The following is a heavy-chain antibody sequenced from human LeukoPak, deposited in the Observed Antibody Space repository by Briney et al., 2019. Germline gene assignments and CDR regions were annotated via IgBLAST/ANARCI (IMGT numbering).Heavy chain of an antibody. V-gene: IGHV3-48*03. J-gene: IGHJ6*03. CDR1: GFSFSSYE. CDR3: ARDALDSSGYRYYYFTDV. CDR2: ISGIGSTI. D-gene: IGHD3-22*01. Sequence: PGGSLRLSCAASGFSFSSYEMTWVRQAPGKGLEWVSYISGIGSTIYYADSVKGRFIISRDNAKNSLYLQMNSLRAEDTAVYYCARDALDSSGYRYYYFTDVWGKGTTVTISS.